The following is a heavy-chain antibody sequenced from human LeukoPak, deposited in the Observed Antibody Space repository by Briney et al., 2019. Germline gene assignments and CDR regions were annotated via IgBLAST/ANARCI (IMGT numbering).Heavy chain of an antibody. J-gene: IGHJ4*02. CDR1: GFTFSSYA. CDR3: ARDLAVAGNGHF. CDR2: TSASGGST. Sequence: PGGSLRLSCAASGFTFSSYAMSWVRQAPGKGLEWVSGTSASGGSTYYADSVKGRFTISRDNPKKTLYLQMNSLRAEDAAIYYCARDLAVAGNGHFWGQGTLVTVSS. D-gene: IGHD6-19*01. V-gene: IGHV3-23*01.